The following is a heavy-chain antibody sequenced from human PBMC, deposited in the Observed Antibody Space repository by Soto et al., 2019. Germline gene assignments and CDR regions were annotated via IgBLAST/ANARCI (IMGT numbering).Heavy chain of an antibody. CDR2: IKSKTDGGTT. V-gene: IGHV3-15*07. J-gene: IGHJ6*02. CDR1: GFTFSNAW. CDR3: TTANYYDSSGYRYYYYYGMDV. Sequence: GALRLSCAASGFTFSNAWMNWVRQAPGKGLEWVGRIKSKTDGGTTDYAAPVKGRFTISRDDSKNTLYLQMNSLKTEDTAVYYCTTANYYDSSGYRYYYYYGMDVWGQGTTVTVSS. D-gene: IGHD3-22*01.